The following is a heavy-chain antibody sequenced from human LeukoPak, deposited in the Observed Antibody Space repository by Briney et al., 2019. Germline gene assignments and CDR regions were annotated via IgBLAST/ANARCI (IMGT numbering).Heavy chain of an antibody. CDR3: ASPKNLLDCSSTSCYTDYYYYYMDV. V-gene: IGHV3-11*04. J-gene: IGHJ6*03. D-gene: IGHD2-2*02. CDR1: GFTFSDYY. Sequence: GGSLRLSCAASGFTFSDYYMSWIRQAPGKGLEWVSYISSSGSTIYYADSVKGRFTISRDNAKSSLYLQMNSLRAEDTAVYYCASPKNLLDCSSTSCYTDYYYYYMDVWGKGTTVTVSS. CDR2: ISSSGSTI.